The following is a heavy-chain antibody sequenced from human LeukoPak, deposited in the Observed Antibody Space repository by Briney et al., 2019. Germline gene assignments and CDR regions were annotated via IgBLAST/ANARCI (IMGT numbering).Heavy chain of an antibody. CDR2: IYTSGGT. CDR1: GGSISTGSYY. V-gene: IGHV4-61*02. Sequence: SETLSLTCTVSGGSISTGSYYWRWIRQPAGKGLEGIGRIYTSGGTNYSPSLKSRVTQSVGTSKTQFSMKLNSVTAADTAVYYCAREVAATSTAIKYYFDNWGQGTLVTVSS. J-gene: IGHJ4*02. D-gene: IGHD2-15*01. CDR3: AREVAATSTAIKYYFDN.